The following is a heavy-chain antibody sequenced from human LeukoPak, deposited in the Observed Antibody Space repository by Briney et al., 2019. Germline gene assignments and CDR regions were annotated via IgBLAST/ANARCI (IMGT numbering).Heavy chain of an antibody. V-gene: IGHV1-69*13. CDR1: GGTFSSYA. CDR3: ARDRGIAVAGTNYYYGMDV. J-gene: IGHJ6*02. D-gene: IGHD6-19*01. CDR2: IIPIFGTA. Sequence: ASVKVSCKASGGTFSSYAISWVRQAPGQGLEWMGGIIPIFGTANYAQKFQGRVTITADESTSAAYMELSSLRSEDTAVYYCARDRGIAVAGTNYYYGMDVWGQGTTVTVSS.